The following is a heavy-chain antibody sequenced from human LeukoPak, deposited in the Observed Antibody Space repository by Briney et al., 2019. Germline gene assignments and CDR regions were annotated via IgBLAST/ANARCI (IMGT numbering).Heavy chain of an antibody. CDR3: ARGGGRWYDSSGYLFDY. CDR1: GGTFSSYA. Sequence: GASVKVSCKASGGTFSSYAISWVRQAPGQGLEWMGGIIPIFGTANYAQKFQGRVTITTDESTSTAYMELSSLRSEDTAVYYCARGGGRWYDSSGYLFDYWGQGTLVTVSS. J-gene: IGHJ4*02. D-gene: IGHD3-22*01. V-gene: IGHV1-69*05. CDR2: IIPIFGTA.